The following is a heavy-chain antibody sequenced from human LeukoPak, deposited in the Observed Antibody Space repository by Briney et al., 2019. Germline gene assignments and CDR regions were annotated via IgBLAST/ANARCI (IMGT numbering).Heavy chain of an antibody. CDR2: SFYTGST. CDR1: GGSISSSGYY. J-gene: IGHJ6*03. V-gene: IGHV4-39*07. CDR3: ARERSATGYYYYYMDV. Sequence: SETLSLTCTVSGGSISSSGYYWGWLRQPAGKGLEWICSSFYTGSTNYNPSLKSRVTISVDTSKNQFSLKLSSVTAADTAVYYCARERSATGYYYYYMDVWGKGTTVTVSS. D-gene: IGHD1-1*01.